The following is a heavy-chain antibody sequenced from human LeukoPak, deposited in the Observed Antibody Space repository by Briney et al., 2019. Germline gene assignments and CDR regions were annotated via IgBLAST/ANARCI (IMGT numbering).Heavy chain of an antibody. Sequence: AAVKYSCKASGYTFTGYYMHWVRQAPGQGLEWMGWISAYNGNTNYAQKFQGRVTVTRDTSTSTAYLEVRSLRSDDTAVYFCARDGVPAAVSCPGRFDPWGQGTLVTVSS. CDR3: ARDGVPAAVSCPGRFDP. J-gene: IGHJ5*02. V-gene: IGHV1-18*04. CDR2: ISAYNGNT. D-gene: IGHD2-2*01. CDR1: GYTFTGYY.